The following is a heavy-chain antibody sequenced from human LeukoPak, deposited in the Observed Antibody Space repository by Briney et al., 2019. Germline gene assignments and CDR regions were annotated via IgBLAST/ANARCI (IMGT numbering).Heavy chain of an antibody. CDR3: VKGLVKTTMSYSVDY. CDR2: ISSDGREN. V-gene: IGHV3-30*18. Sequence: GGSLRLSCAASGFTFTNYAMHWVRQTPGKGLQWVGLISSDGRENIYADPVKGRFTVSRDNSKNTLYLQMNSLRPEDTAVYYCVKGLVKTTMSYSVDYWGQGALVTVSS. J-gene: IGHJ4*02. CDR1: GFTFTNYA. D-gene: IGHD3-10*02.